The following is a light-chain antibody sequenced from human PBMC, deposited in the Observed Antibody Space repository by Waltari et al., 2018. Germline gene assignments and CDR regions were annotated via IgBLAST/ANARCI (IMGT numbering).Light chain of an antibody. J-gene: IGKJ4*01. Sequence: DTQMTQSPSSLSASVRDRVTIPCRASRNVNTYLTWFHQTPGKAPKLLIYAASSLQGGVPLRFSGSGSGTDFTLTISKLRPEDAGTFYCQQSDNTPLTFGGGTKVEI. V-gene: IGKV1-39*01. CDR2: AAS. CDR3: QQSDNTPLT. CDR1: RNVNTY.